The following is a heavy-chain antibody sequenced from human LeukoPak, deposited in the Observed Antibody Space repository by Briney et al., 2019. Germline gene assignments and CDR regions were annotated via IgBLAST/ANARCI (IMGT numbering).Heavy chain of an antibody. Sequence: GGSLRLSCAASGFTFSSYGMHWVRQAPGKGLEWVAVIWYDGSNKYYADSVKGRFTISRDNSKNTLYLQMNSLRAEDTAVYYCARDLSESYSFDYWGQGTLVTVSS. V-gene: IGHV3-33*01. CDR2: IWYDGSNK. J-gene: IGHJ4*02. D-gene: IGHD1-26*01. CDR1: GFTFSSYG. CDR3: ARDLSESYSFDY.